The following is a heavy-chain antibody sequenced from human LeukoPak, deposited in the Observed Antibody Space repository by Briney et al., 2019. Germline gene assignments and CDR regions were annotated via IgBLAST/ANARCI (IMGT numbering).Heavy chain of an antibody. D-gene: IGHD3-16*01. J-gene: IGHJ4*02. V-gene: IGHV3-30*02. CDR3: ARHPGGFLDY. Sequence: GGSLRLSCAASGFSFRTYGMHWVRQAPGKGLEWVAFIRFDGSNTYYADSVKGRFTISRDNSKNTLYLQMNRLTVEATAVYYCARHPGGFLDYWGQGTLVTVSS. CDR2: IRFDGSNT. CDR1: GFSFRTYG.